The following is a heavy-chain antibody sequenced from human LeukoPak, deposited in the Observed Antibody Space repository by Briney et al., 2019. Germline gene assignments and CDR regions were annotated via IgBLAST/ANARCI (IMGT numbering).Heavy chain of an antibody. D-gene: IGHD3-22*01. CDR1: GGSIGSSSYY. CDR3: AGGRYYDSSGYYPLDY. CDR2: IYYSGST. J-gene: IGHJ4*02. V-gene: IGHV4-61*05. Sequence: SETLSLTCTVSGGSIGSSSYYWSWIRQPPGKGLEWIGYIYYSGSTNYNPSLKSRVTISVDTSKNQFSLKLSSVTAADTAVYYCAGGRYYDSSGYYPLDYWGQGTLVTVSS.